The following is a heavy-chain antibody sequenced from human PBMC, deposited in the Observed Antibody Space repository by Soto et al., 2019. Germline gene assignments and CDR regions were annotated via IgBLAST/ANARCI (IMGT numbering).Heavy chain of an antibody. CDR3: ARTQSITMVRGVPMDV. CDR2: TYYRSKWYN. CDR1: GDSVSSNSAA. Sequence: PSQTLSLTCAISGDSVSSNSAAWNWIRQSPSRGLEWLGRTYYRSKWYNDYAVSVKSRITINPDTSKNQFSLQLNSVTPEDTAVYYFARTQSITMVRGVPMDVWGQGTTVTVSS. V-gene: IGHV6-1*01. D-gene: IGHD3-10*01. J-gene: IGHJ6*02.